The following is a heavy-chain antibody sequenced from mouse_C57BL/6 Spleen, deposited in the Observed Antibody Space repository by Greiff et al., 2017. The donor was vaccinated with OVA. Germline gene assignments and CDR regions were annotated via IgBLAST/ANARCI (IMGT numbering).Heavy chain of an antibody. Sequence: VQLQQSGPELVKPGASVKIPCKASGYTFTDYYMDWVKQSHGKSLEWIGDINPNNGGTTYNQKFKGKATLTVDKSSSTAYMELRSLTSEDTAVYYCAREWNSNYYAMDYWGQGTSVTVSS. J-gene: IGHJ4*01. CDR3: AREWNSNYYAMDY. D-gene: IGHD2-5*01. CDR2: INPNNGGT. V-gene: IGHV1-18*01. CDR1: GYTFTDYY.